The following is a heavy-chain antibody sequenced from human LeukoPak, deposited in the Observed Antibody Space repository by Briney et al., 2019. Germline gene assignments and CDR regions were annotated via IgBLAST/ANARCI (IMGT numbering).Heavy chain of an antibody. CDR3: ARDAGYCSGGSCPLVANAFDI. Sequence: HSGGSLRLSCAASGFTFSSYAMSWVRKAPGKGLEWVSAISGSGGSTYYADSVKGRFTISRDYSKNTLYLQMNSLRAEDTAVYYCARDAGYCSGGSCPLVANAFDIWGQGTMVTVSS. J-gene: IGHJ3*02. CDR2: ISGSGGST. CDR1: GFTFSSYA. V-gene: IGHV3-23*01. D-gene: IGHD2-15*01.